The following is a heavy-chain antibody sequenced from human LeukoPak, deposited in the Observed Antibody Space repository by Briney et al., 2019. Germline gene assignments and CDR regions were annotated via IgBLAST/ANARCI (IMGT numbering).Heavy chain of an antibody. D-gene: IGHD6-19*01. CDR3: AKTVAGGDY. Sequence: GGSLRLSCAASGFTFSSYALSWVRQAPGKGLEWVSAISYTGGTTYYADSVKGRFTISRDNSKNTLYLQMNSLRAEDTAVYYCAKTVAGGDYWGQGTLVTVSS. J-gene: IGHJ4*02. CDR2: ISYTGGTT. CDR1: GFTFSSYA. V-gene: IGHV3-23*01.